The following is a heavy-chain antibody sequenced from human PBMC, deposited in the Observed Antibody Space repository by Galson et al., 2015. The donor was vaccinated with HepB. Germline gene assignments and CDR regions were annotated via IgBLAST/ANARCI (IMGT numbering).Heavy chain of an antibody. CDR2: ISAYNGNT. Sequence: SVKVSCKASGYTFTSYGISWVRQAPGQGLEWMGWISAYNGNTNYAQKLQGRVTMTTDTSTSTAYMELRSLRSDDTAVYYCARARYNWNDVEWFDPWGQGTLVTVPS. CDR1: GYTFTSYG. D-gene: IGHD1-1*01. CDR3: ARARYNWNDVEWFDP. V-gene: IGHV1-18*01. J-gene: IGHJ5*02.